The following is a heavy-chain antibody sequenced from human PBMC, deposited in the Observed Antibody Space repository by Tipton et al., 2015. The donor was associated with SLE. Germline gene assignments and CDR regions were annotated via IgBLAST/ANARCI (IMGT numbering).Heavy chain of an antibody. CDR2: IYSGGST. D-gene: IGHD6-6*01. V-gene: IGHV3-53*01. CDR1: GFTVSSNY. Sequence: SLRLSCAASGFTVSSNYMSWVRQAPGKGLEWVSVIYSGGSTYYNPPLKSRVTISVDTSKNQFSLKLSSVTAADTAVYYCAREGAARGYWGQGTLVTVSS. CDR3: AREGAARGY. J-gene: IGHJ4*02.